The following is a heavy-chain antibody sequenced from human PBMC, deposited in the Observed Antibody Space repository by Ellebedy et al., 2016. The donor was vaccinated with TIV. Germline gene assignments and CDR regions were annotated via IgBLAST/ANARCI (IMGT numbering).Heavy chain of an antibody. D-gene: IGHD3-16*01. CDR2: VYFIGST. Sequence: MPSETLSLTCTASGGSITSGSYYWAWIRQPPGKGLEWVGNVYFIGSTNYNPSLKSRVTISVDTSKNQFSLKLTSVTAADTAVYYCVRHPTLGTLDYWGQGAQVTVSS. J-gene: IGHJ4*02. CDR3: VRHPTLGTLDY. CDR1: GGSITSGSYY. V-gene: IGHV4-39*01.